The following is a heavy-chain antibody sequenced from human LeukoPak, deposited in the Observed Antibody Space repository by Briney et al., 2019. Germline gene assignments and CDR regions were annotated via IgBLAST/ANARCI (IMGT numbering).Heavy chain of an antibody. CDR3: ARASIAARPDSYMDV. Sequence: ASVKVSCKASGYTFTSYGISWVRQAPGQGLEWMGWISAYNGNTNYAQKLQGRVTMTTDTSTSTAYMELRSLRSDDTAVYYCARASIAARPDSYMDVWGKGTTVTVSS. V-gene: IGHV1-18*01. D-gene: IGHD6-6*01. CDR1: GYTFTSYG. J-gene: IGHJ6*03. CDR2: ISAYNGNT.